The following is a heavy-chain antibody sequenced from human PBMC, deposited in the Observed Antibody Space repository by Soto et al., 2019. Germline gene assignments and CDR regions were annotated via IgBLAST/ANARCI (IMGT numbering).Heavy chain of an antibody. CDR2: IWYDGSNK. J-gene: IGHJ5*02. Sequence: QVQLVESGGGVVQPGRSLRLSCAASGFTFSSYGMHWVRQAPGKGLEWVAVIWYDGSNKYYADSVKGRFTISRDNSKNTLYLQMNSLRAEDTAVYHCARDTSSGYYYDWFDPWGQGTLVTVSS. CDR3: ARDTSSGYYYDWFDP. CDR1: GFTFSSYG. V-gene: IGHV3-33*01. D-gene: IGHD3-22*01.